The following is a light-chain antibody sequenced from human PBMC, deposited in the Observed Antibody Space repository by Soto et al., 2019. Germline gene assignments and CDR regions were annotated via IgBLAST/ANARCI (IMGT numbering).Light chain of an antibody. V-gene: IGLV2-23*02. CDR3: CSYAGGSDLV. CDR1: SSDVGVYNL. CDR2: DVT. Sequence: QSVLTQPASVSGSPGQSITISCTGTSSDVGVYNLVSWYQQHPGKAPKLLIYDVTKRPSGASDRFSGSKSANTASLTISGLQAEDEADYYCCSYAGGSDLVFGGGTKLTVL. J-gene: IGLJ2*01.